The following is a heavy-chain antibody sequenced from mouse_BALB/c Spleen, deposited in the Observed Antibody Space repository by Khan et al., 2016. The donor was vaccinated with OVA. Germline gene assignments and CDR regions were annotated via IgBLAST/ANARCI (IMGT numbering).Heavy chain of an antibody. J-gene: IGHJ2*01. D-gene: IGHD2-14*01. CDR2: ISSSGST. V-gene: IGHV5-6-5*01. CDR1: GFTFSSYV. Sequence: EVELVESGGGSVKPGGSLKLSCEVSGFTFSSYVMSWIRQTPEKRLEWVASISSSGSTYYPDSVKGRFTISSDNDRNVVYLQMSSLRSEDMAMYYCAREAYRYDEYYFDYWGQGTTLTVSS. CDR3: AREAYRYDEYYFDY.